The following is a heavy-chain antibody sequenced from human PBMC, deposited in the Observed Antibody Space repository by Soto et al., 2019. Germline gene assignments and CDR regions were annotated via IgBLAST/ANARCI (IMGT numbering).Heavy chain of an antibody. V-gene: IGHV3-23*01. CDR3: AKDSSSYSTAWFDP. D-gene: IGHD6-13*01. CDR2: ISSSGGST. J-gene: IGHJ5*02. CDR1: GVTVSGYA. Sequence: GSLRLSCAAPGVTVSGYAMSWVRQAPGKGLEWVSHISSSGGSTYYADSIKGRFTISRDNSKNTLYLQMNSLRVEDTAVYYCAKDSSSYSTAWFDPWGQGTLVTVSS.